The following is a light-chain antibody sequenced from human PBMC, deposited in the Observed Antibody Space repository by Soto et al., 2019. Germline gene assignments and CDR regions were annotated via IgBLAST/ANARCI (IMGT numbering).Light chain of an antibody. CDR3: QQYSDWPPYT. CDR1: QSVSSN. V-gene: IGKV3-15*01. CDR2: DTY. Sequence: IVMTQSPATLSLSPGESATLSCRASQSVSSNLVWYQQKPGQPPRVLIYDTYTRATGIPARFSGSGSGTEFTLTISSLQSEDFAVYYCQQYSDWPPYTFGQGTRLEI. J-gene: IGKJ2*01.